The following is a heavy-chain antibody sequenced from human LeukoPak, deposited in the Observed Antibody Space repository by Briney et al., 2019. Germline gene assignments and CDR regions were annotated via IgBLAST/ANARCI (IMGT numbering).Heavy chain of an antibody. CDR1: GFTVSSDY. V-gene: IGHV3-66*01. CDR3: ARCCRDAGDY. J-gene: IGHJ4*02. D-gene: IGHD2-15*01. CDR2: IYSDDST. Sequence: PGGSLRLCCAASGFTVSSDYMSWFRQAPGKGLEWVSVIYSDDSTYYADSVKGRFTISRDNSKSTLYLQMNSLRVEDTAVYYCARCCRDAGDYLGQGTLVTVSS.